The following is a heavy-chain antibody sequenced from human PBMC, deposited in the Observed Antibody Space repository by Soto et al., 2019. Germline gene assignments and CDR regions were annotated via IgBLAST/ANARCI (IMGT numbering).Heavy chain of an antibody. Sequence: SETLSLTCTVSGGSISSYYWSWIRQPPGKGLEWIGYIYYSGSTNYNPSLKSRVTISVDTSKNQFSLKLSSVTAADTAVYYCGRQLVRSDAFDIWGQGTMVTVSS. D-gene: IGHD6-6*01. CDR2: IYYSGST. CDR3: GRQLVRSDAFDI. J-gene: IGHJ3*02. CDR1: GGSISSYY. V-gene: IGHV4-59*08.